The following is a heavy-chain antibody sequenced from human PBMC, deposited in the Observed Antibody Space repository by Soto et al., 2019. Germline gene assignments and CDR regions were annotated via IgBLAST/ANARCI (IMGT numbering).Heavy chain of an antibody. CDR3: ARVNYDFWSGYPRAYYGMDV. CDR2: IIPIFGTA. D-gene: IGHD3-3*01. J-gene: IGHJ6*02. CDR1: GGTFSSYA. V-gene: IGHV1-69*06. Sequence: ASVKVSCKASGGTFSSYAISWVRQAPGQGLEWMGGIIPIFGTANYAQKFQGRVTITADKSTSTAYMELSSLRSEDTAVYYCARVNYDFWSGYPRAYYGMDVWGQGTTVTVSS.